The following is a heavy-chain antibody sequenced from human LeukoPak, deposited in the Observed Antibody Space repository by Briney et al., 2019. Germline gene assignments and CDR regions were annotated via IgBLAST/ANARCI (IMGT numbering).Heavy chain of an antibody. J-gene: IGHJ4*02. D-gene: IGHD3-22*01. V-gene: IGHV1-69*13. CDR2: IIPIFGTA. CDR3: ASLIYYDSSGYSPPSFDY. CDR1: GGTFSSYA. Sequence: SVKVSCKASGGTFSSYAISWVRQAPGQGLEWMGGIIPIFGTANYAQKFQGRVTITADESTSTAYMELSSLRSEDTAVYYCASLIYYDSSGYSPPSFDYWGQGTLVTVSS.